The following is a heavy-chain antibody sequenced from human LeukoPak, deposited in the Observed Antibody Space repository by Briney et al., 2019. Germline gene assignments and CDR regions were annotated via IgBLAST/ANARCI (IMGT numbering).Heavy chain of an antibody. CDR2: IWYDGSNK. CDR1: GFTFSSYG. D-gene: IGHD5-18*01. V-gene: IGHV3-33*01. J-gene: IGHJ4*02. CDR3: ARDHNYGSDY. Sequence: GGSLRLSCAASGFTFSSYGMHWVRQAPGKGLEWVAVIWYDGSNKYYADSVKGRFTISRDSAKNSLYLQMNSLRVEDTAVYYCARDHNYGSDYWGQGTLVTVSS.